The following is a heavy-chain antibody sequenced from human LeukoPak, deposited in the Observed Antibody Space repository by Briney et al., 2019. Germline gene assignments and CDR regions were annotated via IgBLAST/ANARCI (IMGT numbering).Heavy chain of an antibody. CDR2: IYSGGST. V-gene: IGHV3-53*01. J-gene: IGHJ4*02. D-gene: IGHD3-22*01. CDR3: ASRNYYDSSGYYYYYFDY. Sequence: GGSLRLSCAASGFTVSSNYMSWVRQAPGKGLEWVSVIYSGGSTYYADSVKGRFTISRDNSKNTLYLQMNSLRAEDTAVYYCASRNYYDSSGYYYYYFDYWGQGNLVTVSS. CDR1: GFTVSSNY.